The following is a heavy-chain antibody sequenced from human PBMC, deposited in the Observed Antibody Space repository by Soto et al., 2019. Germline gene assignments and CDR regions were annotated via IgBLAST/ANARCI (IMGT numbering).Heavy chain of an antibody. CDR3: AREWGLLPYYVMNV. Sequence: SETLSLTCIVSGDSVTSGIYYWTWLRQPPGKGLEWIGYISYTGRTKYNPSLQSRVTISVDTSKNDFSLNLSSVTAADTAVYFCAREWGLLPYYVMNVWGAGPAVTLSS. J-gene: IGHJ6*04. CDR2: ISYTGRT. V-gene: IGHV4-61*03. D-gene: IGHD2-21*02. CDR1: GDSVTSGIYY.